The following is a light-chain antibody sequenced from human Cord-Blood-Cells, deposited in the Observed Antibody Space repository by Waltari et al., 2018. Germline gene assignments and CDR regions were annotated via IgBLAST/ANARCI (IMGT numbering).Light chain of an antibody. Sequence: DIQMTQSPSSLSAYLGARVTITCRASQSISSYLNWYQQKPGKAPNLLINAASSLQSGVPLRFSGSGSATDFTLAFSSLQPEDFATYYCQQIYSTPRTFGQVTKLEIK. CDR1: QSISSY. CDR2: AAS. J-gene: IGKJ1*01. V-gene: IGKV1-39*01. CDR3: QQIYSTPRT.